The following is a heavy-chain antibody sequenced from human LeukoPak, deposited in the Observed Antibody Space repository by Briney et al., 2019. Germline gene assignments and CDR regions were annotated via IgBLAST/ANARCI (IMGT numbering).Heavy chain of an antibody. J-gene: IGHJ4*02. CDR3: ARDSLWRPHTLDY. V-gene: IGHV4-4*02. CDR2: IYHSGTT. D-gene: IGHD2-21*01. Sequence: SETLSLTCAVSGDSITSSKWWSWVRQSPEKGLEWIGEIYHSGTTNYNPSLKSRVTISVDNSENQFSLNLRSVTAADTAVYYCARDSLWRPHTLDYWGQGTLVTVSS. CDR1: GDSITSSKW.